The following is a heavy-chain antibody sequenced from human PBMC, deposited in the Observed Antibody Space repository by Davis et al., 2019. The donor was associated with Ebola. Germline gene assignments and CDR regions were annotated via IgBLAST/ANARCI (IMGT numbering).Heavy chain of an antibody. CDR3: TTAVRSSSWYSDDAFDI. J-gene: IGHJ3*02. Sequence: GESLKISCVASGFTLSNAWMSWVRQAPGKGLEWVGRIKSKTDGGTTDYAAPVKGRFTISRDDSKNTLYLQMNSLKTEDTAVYYCTTAVRSSSWYSDDAFDIWGQGTMVTVSS. CDR2: IKSKTDGGTT. D-gene: IGHD6-13*01. CDR1: GFTLSNAW. V-gene: IGHV3-15*01.